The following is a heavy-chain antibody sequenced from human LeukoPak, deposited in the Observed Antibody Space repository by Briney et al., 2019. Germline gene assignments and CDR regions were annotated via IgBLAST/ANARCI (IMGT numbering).Heavy chain of an antibody. CDR3: ARAPHCRTTSCYEGGYYFDY. CDR1: GYSISNGYY. CDR2: MFHSGNT. Sequence: KPSETLSLICTVSGYSISNGYYWGWIRQPPGKGLEWIATMFHSGNTFYNPSLTSRVTISLDTSKNQFSLKLSSVTAADTAVYYCARAPHCRTTSCYEGGYYFDYWGQGTLVTVPS. D-gene: IGHD2-2*01. J-gene: IGHJ4*02. V-gene: IGHV4-38-2*02.